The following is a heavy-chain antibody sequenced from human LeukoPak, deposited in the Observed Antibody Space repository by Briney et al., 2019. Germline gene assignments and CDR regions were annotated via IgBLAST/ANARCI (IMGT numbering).Heavy chain of an antibody. CDR3: ARELAYCTSASCYLLYPDKYFMDV. J-gene: IGHJ6*03. V-gene: IGHV1-2*02. D-gene: IGHD2-2*01. CDR2: INPKRGGT. Sequence: ASVKVSCKASGYSFTDHYIHWVRQAPGQGLEWMGWINPKRGGTNYAHKFKGRVTMTRDTSTNTAYMELNRLRSDDTAIYYCARELAYCTSASCYLLYPDKYFMDVWGKGTTVTVSS. CDR1: GYSFTDHY.